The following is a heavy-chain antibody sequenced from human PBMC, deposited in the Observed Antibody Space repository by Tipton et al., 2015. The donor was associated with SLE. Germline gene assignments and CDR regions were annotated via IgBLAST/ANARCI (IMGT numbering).Heavy chain of an antibody. CDR1: GGSITTQY. CDR3: ARVDGSGPDAFDI. D-gene: IGHD3-10*01. J-gene: IGHJ3*02. V-gene: IGHV4-59*11. Sequence: TLSLTCTVSGGSITTQYWSWLRQPPGKGLEWIGYIYYSGSTNYNPPLKSRVTISVDTSKNQFSLKLSSVTAADTAVYYCARVDGSGPDAFDIWGQGTMVTVFS. CDR2: IYYSGST.